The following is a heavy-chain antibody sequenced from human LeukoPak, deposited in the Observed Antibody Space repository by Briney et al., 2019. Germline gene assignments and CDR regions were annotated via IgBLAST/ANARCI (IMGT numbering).Heavy chain of an antibody. Sequence: SETLSLTCTVSGGSISSGGYYWSWIRQHPGKGLEWIGYIYYSGSTYYNPSLKSRVTISVDTSKNQFSLKLSSVTAADTAVYYCAREEQASEYFQHWGQGTLATVSS. J-gene: IGHJ1*01. CDR2: IYYSGST. CDR1: GGSISSGGYY. V-gene: IGHV4-31*03. CDR3: AREEQASEYFQH.